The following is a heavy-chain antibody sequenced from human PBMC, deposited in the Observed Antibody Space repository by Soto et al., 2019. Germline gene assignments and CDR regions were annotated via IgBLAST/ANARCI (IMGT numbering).Heavy chain of an antibody. J-gene: IGHJ5*02. Sequence: QVQLQESGPGLVKPSQTLSLTCTVSGGSISSGDYYWSWIRQHPGKGLEWIGYIYYSGSTYYTPSLKNRVTISVDTSKNQFSLKLSSVTAADTAVYYCARWWSGSRQGFDPWGQGTLVTVSS. CDR3: ARWWSGSRQGFDP. CDR1: GGSISSGDYY. D-gene: IGHD3-3*01. CDR2: IYYSGST. V-gene: IGHV4-31*03.